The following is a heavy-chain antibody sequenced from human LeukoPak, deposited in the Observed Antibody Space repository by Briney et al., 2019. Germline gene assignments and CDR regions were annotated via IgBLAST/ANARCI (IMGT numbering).Heavy chain of an antibody. V-gene: IGHV3-23*01. CDR1: GFTFSSFA. CDR3: ARDRREYSSSRYFDY. J-gene: IGHJ4*02. CDR2: ISGSGDST. Sequence: GGSLRLSCAASGFTFSSFALSWVRQAPGKGLEWVSSISGSGDSTYYMESVKGRFTISRDNSKNTLYLQMNSLRAEDTAVYYCARDRREYSSSRYFDYWGQGTLVTVSS. D-gene: IGHD6-6*01.